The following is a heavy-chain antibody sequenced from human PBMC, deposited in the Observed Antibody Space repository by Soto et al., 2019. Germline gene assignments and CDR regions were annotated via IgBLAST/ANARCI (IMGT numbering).Heavy chain of an antibody. V-gene: IGHV3-23*01. CDR1: GFTFDSPYSHA. D-gene: IGHD2-8*01. CDR2: ISSXGXNT. Sequence: GGSLRLSCAASGFTFDSPYSHAMSWVRQSPGKGPEWVSTISSXGXNTHYAESVQGRFTISKDASRNTVHLHMNGLRADDTATYFCVSWVSAHFDYWGHGTPVTVSS. CDR3: VSWVSAHFDY. J-gene: IGHJ4*01.